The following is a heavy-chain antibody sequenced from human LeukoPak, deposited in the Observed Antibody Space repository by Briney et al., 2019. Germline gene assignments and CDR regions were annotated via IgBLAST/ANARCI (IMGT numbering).Heavy chain of an antibody. J-gene: IGHJ5*02. Sequence: GGSLRLACAASGFPFDEYAMLWVRQVRGKGLQWISVSTVSGTGTDYADSVKGLFTISRVNSRNSLYLQMNSLRIEDTALYYCAKDMDHYDFWTGGFDPWGQGTLVTVSS. CDR2: STVSGTGT. D-gene: IGHD3-3*01. CDR1: GFPFDEYA. V-gene: IGHV3-43*02. CDR3: AKDMDHYDFWTGGFDP.